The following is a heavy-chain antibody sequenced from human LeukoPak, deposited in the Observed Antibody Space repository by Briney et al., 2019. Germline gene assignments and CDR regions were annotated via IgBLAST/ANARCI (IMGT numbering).Heavy chain of an antibody. Sequence: ASVKVSCKASRGTFSSYAISWVRQAPGQGLEWMGGIIPIFGTANYAQRFQGRVKITADESTSTAYMELSSLRSDDTAVYYCARDRRGRYCSSISCYLGCFDPWGQGTLVTVSS. CDR2: IIPIFGTA. CDR1: RGTFSSYA. V-gene: IGHV1-69*13. D-gene: IGHD2-2*01. CDR3: ARDRRGRYCSSISCYLGCFDP. J-gene: IGHJ5*02.